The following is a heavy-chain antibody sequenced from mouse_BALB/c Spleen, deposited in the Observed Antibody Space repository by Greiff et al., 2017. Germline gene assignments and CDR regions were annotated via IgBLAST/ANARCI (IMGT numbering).Heavy chain of an antibody. CDR3: AREGLFDY. Sequence: EVKVVESGGGLVQPGGSRKLSCAASGFTFSSFGMHWVRQAPEKGLEWVAYISSGSSTIYYADTVKGRFTISRDNPKNTLFLQMTSLRSEDTAMYYCAREGLFDYWGQGTTLTVSA. J-gene: IGHJ2*01. CDR1: GFTFSSFG. CDR2: ISSGSSTI. V-gene: IGHV5-17*02.